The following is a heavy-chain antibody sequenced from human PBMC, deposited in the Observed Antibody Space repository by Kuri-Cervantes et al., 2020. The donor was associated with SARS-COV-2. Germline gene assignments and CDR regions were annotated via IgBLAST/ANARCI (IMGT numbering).Heavy chain of an antibody. CDR2: ISAYNGNT. Sequence: ASVKVSCKASGYTFTSYGISWVRQAPGQGLEWMGWISAYNGNTNYAQKFQGRVTMTTDTSTSTAYMELRSLRSDDTAVYYCARGTGLNVVVMLYGMDVWGQGTTVTVSS. J-gene: IGHJ6*02. CDR3: ARGTGLNVVVMLYGMDV. V-gene: IGHV1-18*01. D-gene: IGHD2-21*01. CDR1: GYTFTSYG.